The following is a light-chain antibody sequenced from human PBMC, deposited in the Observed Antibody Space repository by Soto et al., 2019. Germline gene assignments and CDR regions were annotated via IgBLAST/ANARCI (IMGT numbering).Light chain of an antibody. V-gene: IGKV3-20*01. CDR1: QSVSSSY. J-gene: IGKJ2*01. Sequence: EIVLTQSPGTLSLSPWERATLSCRASQSVSSSYLAWYQQKPGQAPRLLIYDASSRATGIPDRFSGSGSGTDFTLTISRLEPEDFAVYYSQQYGSSPYTFGQGTKLEIK. CDR3: QQYGSSPYT. CDR2: DAS.